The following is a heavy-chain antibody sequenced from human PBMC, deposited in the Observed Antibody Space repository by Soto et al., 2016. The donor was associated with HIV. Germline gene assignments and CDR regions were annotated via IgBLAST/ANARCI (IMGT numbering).Heavy chain of an antibody. Sequence: EVQLVESGRGLVQPGESLRLSCAVPGFPFSSYWMSWVRQAPGKGLECVASIKQDGSEKYYVDSVKGRFAISRDNAKNSLFLQMNSLRVEDTAAYYCATYYGDYSRYFEHWGRGTLVTVSS. CDR3: ATYYGDYSRYFEH. J-gene: IGHJ2*01. CDR2: IKQDGSEK. CDR1: GFPFSSYW. D-gene: IGHD4-17*01. V-gene: IGHV3-7*01.